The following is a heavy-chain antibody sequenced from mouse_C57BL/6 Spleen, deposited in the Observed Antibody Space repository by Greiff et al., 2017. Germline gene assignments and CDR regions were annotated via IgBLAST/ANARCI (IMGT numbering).Heavy chain of an antibody. V-gene: IGHV1-82*01. CDR2: IYPGDGDT. CDR1: GYAFSSSW. Sequence: VKLQQSGPELVKPGASVKISCKASGYAFSSSWMNWVQQRPGKGLEWIGRIYPGDGDTNYNGKFKGKPTLTADKSSSTAYLQRSSLPAEDSAVYFCARDYAMDYWGQGTSVTVSS. CDR3: ARDYAMDY. J-gene: IGHJ4*01.